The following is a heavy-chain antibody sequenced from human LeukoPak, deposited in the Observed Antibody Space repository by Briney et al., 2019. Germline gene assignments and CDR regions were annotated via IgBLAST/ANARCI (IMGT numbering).Heavy chain of an antibody. CDR2: INHSGST. J-gene: IGHJ5*02. CDR3: ARARPVPAAILLSWFDP. CDR1: GGSFSGYY. D-gene: IGHD2-2*01. V-gene: IGHV4-34*01. Sequence: SETPSLTCAVYGGSFSGYYWSWIRQPPGKGLEWIGEINHSGSTNYNPSLKSRVTISVDTSKNQFSLKLSSVTAADTAVYYCARARPVPAAILLSWFDPWGQGTLVTVSS.